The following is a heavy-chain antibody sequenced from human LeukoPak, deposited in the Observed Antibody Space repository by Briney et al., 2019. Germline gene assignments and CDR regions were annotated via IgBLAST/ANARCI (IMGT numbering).Heavy chain of an antibody. CDR2: INHSGRT. D-gene: IGHD6-13*01. V-gene: IGHV4-34*01. Sequence: SETLSLTCAVYGGSFSGYYWSWIRQPPGKGLEWIGEINHSGRTNYNPSLKSRVTISVDTSKNQFSLKLSSVTAADTAVYYCARHDVAAAGSSNFDYWGQGTLVTVSS. CDR1: GGSFSGYY. J-gene: IGHJ4*02. CDR3: ARHDVAAAGSSNFDY.